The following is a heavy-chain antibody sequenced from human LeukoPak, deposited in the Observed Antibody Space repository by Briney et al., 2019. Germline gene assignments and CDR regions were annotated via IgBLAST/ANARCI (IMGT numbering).Heavy chain of an antibody. J-gene: IGHJ4*02. CDR3: AASVSGWLYYFDY. V-gene: IGHV3-30-3*01. D-gene: IGHD6-19*01. Sequence: GGSLRLSCAASGFTFSSYAMHWVRQAPGKGLEWVAVISYDGSNEYYADSVKGRFTISRDNSKNTLYLQMNSLRAEDTAVYYCAASVSGWLYYFDYWGQGTLVTVSS. CDR1: GFTFSSYA. CDR2: ISYDGSNE.